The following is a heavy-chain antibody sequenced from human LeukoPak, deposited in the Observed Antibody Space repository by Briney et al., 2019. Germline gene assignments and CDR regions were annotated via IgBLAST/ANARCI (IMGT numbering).Heavy chain of an antibody. CDR3: AKSGSYYHYYMDV. CDR1: GDSISSYY. D-gene: IGHD3-10*01. Sequence: PSETLSLTCTVSGDSISSYYWSWIRLPPGKGLEWIGYIDYSGSTSYSPSLKSRVTMSVDTSKKQFSLKLTSVTAADTAVYYCAKSGSYYHYYMDVWGKGTTVTVSS. J-gene: IGHJ6*03. CDR2: IDYSGST. V-gene: IGHV4-59*08.